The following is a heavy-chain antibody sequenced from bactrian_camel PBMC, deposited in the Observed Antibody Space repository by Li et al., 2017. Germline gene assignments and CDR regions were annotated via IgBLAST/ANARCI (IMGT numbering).Heavy chain of an antibody. CDR1: GFTFSSNA. D-gene: IGHD1*01. Sequence: VQLVESGGGLVQPGRSLRLSCAASGFTFSSNAMGWVRQAPERGLEWVSSIDSGGDATYYADSVKGRFTVSRDNAQNTLTLQMNSLKFEDSAVYYCATGPAPSFGVGLPNYWGQGTQVTVS. J-gene: IGHJ4*01. CDR3: ATGPAPSFGVGLPNY. V-gene: IGHV3S31*01. CDR2: IDSGGDAT.